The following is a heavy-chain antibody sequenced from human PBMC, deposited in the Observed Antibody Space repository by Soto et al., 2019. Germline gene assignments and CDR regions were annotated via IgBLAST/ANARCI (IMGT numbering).Heavy chain of an antibody. CDR2: IYYSGST. Sequence: PSETLSLTCTVSGGSISSSSYYWGWIRQPPGKGLEWIGSIYYSGSTYYNPSLKSRVTISVDTSKNQFSLKLSSVTAADTAVYYCARNYGDYVGWFDPWGQGTLVTVSS. V-gene: IGHV4-39*01. CDR1: GGSISSSSYY. J-gene: IGHJ5*02. CDR3: ARNYGDYVGWFDP. D-gene: IGHD4-17*01.